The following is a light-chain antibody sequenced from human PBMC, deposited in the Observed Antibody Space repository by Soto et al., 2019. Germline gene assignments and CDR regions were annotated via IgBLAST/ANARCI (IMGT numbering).Light chain of an antibody. J-gene: IGKJ1*01. CDR2: GAS. V-gene: IGKV3-20*01. Sequence: EILSTQSPGTLSLSPGERATLSCKASESINGYFLAWYQQKSGQAPNLLIYGASKRASGIPDRFSGSGSGTDFILTISRLEAEDFAVYYCQLCGSPPWAFGPGTKVEIK. CDR3: QLCGSPPWA. CDR1: ESINGYF.